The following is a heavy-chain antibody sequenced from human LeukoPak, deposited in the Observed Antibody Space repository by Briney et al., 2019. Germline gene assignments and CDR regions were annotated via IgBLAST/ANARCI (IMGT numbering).Heavy chain of an antibody. CDR3: AAADYRGPFYFDY. CDR1: GDSISSSVYY. V-gene: IGHV4-39*02. CDR2: ISYTGSP. Sequence: PSETLSLTCRVSGDSISSSVYYWAWIRQPPGKALEWIGYISYTGSPDYNPSLRSRVSISIDTSQNHFSLQLRSVTSSDMSVYFCAAADYRGPFYFDYWGQGSLVSVSS. D-gene: IGHD4-11*01. J-gene: IGHJ4*02.